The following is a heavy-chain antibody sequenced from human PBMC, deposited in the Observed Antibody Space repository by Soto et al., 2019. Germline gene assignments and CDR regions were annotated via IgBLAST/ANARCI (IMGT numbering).Heavy chain of an antibody. CDR2: ISWNSGSI. V-gene: IGHV3-9*01. CDR1: GFTFDDYA. CDR3: AKDISGYSGYGAFDI. Sequence: EVQLVESGGGWVQPGRSLRLSCAASGFTFDDYAMHGVRQAPGKGLEWVSGISWNSGSIGYADSVKGRFTISRDNAKNSLYLQMNSLRAEDTALYYCAKDISGYSGYGAFDIWGQGTMVTVSS. D-gene: IGHD5-12*01. J-gene: IGHJ3*02.